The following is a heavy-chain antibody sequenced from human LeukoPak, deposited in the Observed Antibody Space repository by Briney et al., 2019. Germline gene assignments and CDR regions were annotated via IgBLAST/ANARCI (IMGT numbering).Heavy chain of an antibody. D-gene: IGHD1-26*01. CDR1: GGSISSDGYY. J-gene: IGHJ4*02. Sequence: SQTLSLTCTVSGGSISSDGYYWSWIRQHPGKGLEWIGYIYYSGSTYYNPSLKSRVTISVDTSKNQFSLRLNSVTAADTAVYYCARRGWDSYSYYFDFWGQGTLVTVSS. V-gene: IGHV4-31*03. CDR2: IYYSGST. CDR3: ARRGWDSYSYYFDF.